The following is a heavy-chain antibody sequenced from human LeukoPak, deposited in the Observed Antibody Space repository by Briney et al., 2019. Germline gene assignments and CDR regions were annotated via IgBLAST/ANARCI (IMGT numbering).Heavy chain of an antibody. J-gene: IGHJ4*02. D-gene: IGHD1-26*01. Sequence: SETLSPTCTVSGASISSGYYYWTWLRQPPGEGLGWIGTIYDSGNTYYNPSLRGRVTISLDTPKSQFSLHLSSVTAADTAVYYCAKRSTKDSGFDFWGQGTLVTVSS. V-gene: IGHV4-39*01. CDR3: AKRSTKDSGFDF. CDR2: IYDSGNT. CDR1: GASISSGYYY.